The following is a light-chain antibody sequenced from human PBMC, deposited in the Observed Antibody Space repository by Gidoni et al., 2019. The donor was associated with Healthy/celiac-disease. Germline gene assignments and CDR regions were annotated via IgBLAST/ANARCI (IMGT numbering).Light chain of an antibody. CDR3: SAWDSSLSVV. CDR1: SNNVGNQG. Sequence: QAGLTQPPSVSKGLRQTATLTCTGNSNNVGNQGAAWLQQHQGHPPKLLFYRNNNRPSGISERFSASRSGNTASLTITGLQPEDEADYYCSAWDSSLSVVFGGGTKLTVL. J-gene: IGLJ2*01. CDR2: RNN. V-gene: IGLV10-54*04.